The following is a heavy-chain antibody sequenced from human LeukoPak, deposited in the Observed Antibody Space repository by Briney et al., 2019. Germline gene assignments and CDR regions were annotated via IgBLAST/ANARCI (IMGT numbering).Heavy chain of an antibody. CDR2: ISYDGSNK. D-gene: IGHD3-10*01. J-gene: IGHJ3*02. V-gene: IGHV3-30*09. CDR1: GFTFSSYA. Sequence: PGRSLRLSCAASGFTFSSYAMHWVRQAPGKGLEWVAVISYDGSNKYYADSVKGRFAISRDNSKNTLYLQMNSLRAEDTAVYYCARGRSDAFVIWGQGTMVTVSS. CDR3: ARGRSDAFVI.